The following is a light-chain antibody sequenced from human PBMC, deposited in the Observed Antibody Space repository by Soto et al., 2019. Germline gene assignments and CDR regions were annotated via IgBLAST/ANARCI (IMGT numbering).Light chain of an antibody. V-gene: IGKV3-20*01. Sequence: EIVLTQSPGTLPLSPGDRATLSCRASLSVASNYLAWYQQKPGQAPRLLIYAASGRATGIPDRFSGSGSGTDFTLTISRLEPEDFAVYYCQQYGSAPWTFGQGTKVEIK. CDR3: QQYGSAPWT. J-gene: IGKJ1*01. CDR2: AAS. CDR1: LSVASNY.